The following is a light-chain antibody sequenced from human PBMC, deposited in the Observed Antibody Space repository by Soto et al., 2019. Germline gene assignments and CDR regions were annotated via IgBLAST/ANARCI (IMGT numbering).Light chain of an antibody. J-gene: IGLJ1*01. CDR2: EVS. Sequence: QSALTQPPSASGSPGQSVTISCTGTSSDVGGYNYVSWYQQHPGKAPKLMIYEVSKRPSGVPDRFSGSKSGNTASLTVSGLQAEDEADYYFSSYAGSNIYVCGTGTKLTVL. CDR3: SSYAGSNIYV. V-gene: IGLV2-8*01. CDR1: SSDVGGYNY.